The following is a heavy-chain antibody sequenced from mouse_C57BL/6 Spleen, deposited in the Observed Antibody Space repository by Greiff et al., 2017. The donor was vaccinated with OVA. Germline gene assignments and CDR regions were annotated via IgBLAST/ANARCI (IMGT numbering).Heavy chain of an antibody. CDR2: INPNNGGT. CDR1: GYTFTDYN. V-gene: IGHV1-18*01. CDR3: AREDYGSSRFAY. J-gene: IGHJ3*01. D-gene: IGHD1-1*01. Sequence: EVQLQQSGPELVKPGASVKIPCKASGYTFTDYNMDWVKQSHGKSLEWIGDINPNNGGTIYNQKFKGKATLTVDKSSSTAYMELRSLTSEDTAVYYCAREDYGSSRFAYWGQGTLVTVSA.